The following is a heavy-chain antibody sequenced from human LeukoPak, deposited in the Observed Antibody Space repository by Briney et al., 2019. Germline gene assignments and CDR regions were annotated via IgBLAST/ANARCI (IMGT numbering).Heavy chain of an antibody. CDR1: GGSISRSSDY. CDR3: ARLPGIAAAPSPPP. Sequence: PSETLSLTCTVSGGSISRSSDYWGWIRQPPGKGLEWIGNIYYSGSTYYNPSLKSRVTISVDTSKNQFSLKLSSVTAADTAVYYCARLPGIAAAPSPPPWGQGTLVTVSS. CDR2: IYYSGST. V-gene: IGHV4-39*07. D-gene: IGHD6-13*01. J-gene: IGHJ5*02.